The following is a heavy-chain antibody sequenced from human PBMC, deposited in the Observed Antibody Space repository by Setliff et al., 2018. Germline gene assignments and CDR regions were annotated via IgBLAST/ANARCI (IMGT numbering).Heavy chain of an antibody. D-gene: IGHD1-26*01. J-gene: IGHJ5*02. V-gene: IGHV4-34*01. Sequence: PSETLSLTCAVYGGSFSTYYWIWIRQPPGKGLEWIGEINHSGSTNYNPSLKSRVTISVDTSKNQFSLKLSSVTAADTAVYYCARDRLGGAKRFWFDPWGQGTLVTVSS. CDR2: INHSGST. CDR1: GGSFSTYY. CDR3: ARDRLGGAKRFWFDP.